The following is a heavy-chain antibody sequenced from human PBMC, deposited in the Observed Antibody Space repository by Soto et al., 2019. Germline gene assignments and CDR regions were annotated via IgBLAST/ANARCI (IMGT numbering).Heavy chain of an antibody. Sequence: SETLSLTCTVSGGSIRSYYWSWIRQPPGKGLEWIGYIYYSGSTNYNPSLKSRVTISVDTSKNQFSLKLSSVTAADTAVYYCARQAYSGSYSRGGFDYWGQGTLVTVSS. V-gene: IGHV4-59*08. CDR1: GGSIRSYY. D-gene: IGHD1-26*01. CDR3: ARQAYSGSYSRGGFDY. CDR2: IYYSGST. J-gene: IGHJ4*02.